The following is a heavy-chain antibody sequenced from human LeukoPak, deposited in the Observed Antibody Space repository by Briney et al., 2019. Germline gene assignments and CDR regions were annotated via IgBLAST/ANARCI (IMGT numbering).Heavy chain of an antibody. CDR3: ARLSGYCSGGSCCNWFDP. V-gene: IGHV4-59*08. Sequence: KPSETLSLTCTVSGGSISSYYWSWIRQPPGKGLEWIGYIYYSGSTNYNPSLKSRVTISVDTSKNQFSLKLSSVTAADTAVYYCARLSGYCSGGSCCNWFDPWGQGTLVTVSS. D-gene: IGHD2-15*01. CDR2: IYYSGST. CDR1: GGSISSYY. J-gene: IGHJ5*02.